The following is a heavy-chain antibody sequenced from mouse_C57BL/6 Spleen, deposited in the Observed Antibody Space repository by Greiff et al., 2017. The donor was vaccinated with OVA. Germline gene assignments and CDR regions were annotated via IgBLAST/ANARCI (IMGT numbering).Heavy chain of an antibody. CDR2: INPNNGGT. Sequence: EVQLQQSGPELVKPGASVKIPCKASGYTFTDYHMDWVQQRHGKSLEWIGDINPNNGGTIYNQTFKGKSTLTVDTSSSTAYMVLRSLTSEDTAVYYCARWRGFYAMDYWGQGTSVTVSS. J-gene: IGHJ4*01. CDR3: ARWRGFYAMDY. CDR1: GYTFTDYH. V-gene: IGHV1-18*01.